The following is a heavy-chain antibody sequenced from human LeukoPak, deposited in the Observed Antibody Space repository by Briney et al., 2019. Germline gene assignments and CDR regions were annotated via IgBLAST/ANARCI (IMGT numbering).Heavy chain of an antibody. CDR3: AKDLSVAGKPQGNY. CDR1: GFTFSSYS. J-gene: IGHJ4*02. CDR2: ISSSSSYI. D-gene: IGHD6-19*01. V-gene: IGHV3-21*01. Sequence: PGGSLRPSCAASGFTFSSYSMNWVRQAPGKGLEWVSSISSSSSYIYYADSVKGRFTISRDNAKNSLYLQMNSLRAEDTAVYYCAKDLSVAGKPQGNYWGQGTLVTVSS.